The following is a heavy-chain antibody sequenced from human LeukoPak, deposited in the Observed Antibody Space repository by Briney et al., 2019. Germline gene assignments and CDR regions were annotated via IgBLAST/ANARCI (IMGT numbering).Heavy chain of an antibody. V-gene: IGHV1-69*13. CDR2: IIPIFGTA. J-gene: IGHJ4*02. D-gene: IGHD2-2*01. CDR1: GGTFSSYA. CDR3: AREDEYCSSTSCYGY. Sequence: ASVKVSCKASGGTFSSYAISWVRQAPGQGLEWMGGIIPIFGTANYAQTFQGRVTITADESTSTAYMELSSLRSEDTAVYYCAREDEYCSSTSCYGYWGQGTLVTVSS.